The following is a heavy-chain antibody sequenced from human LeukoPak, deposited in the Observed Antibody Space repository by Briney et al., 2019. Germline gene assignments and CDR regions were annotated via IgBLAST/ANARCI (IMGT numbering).Heavy chain of an antibody. CDR2: ISSSSSYI. D-gene: IGHD6-6*01. V-gene: IGHV3-21*01. CDR1: GFTFSDYY. Sequence: PGGSLRLSCAASGFTFSDYYMSWVRQAPGKGLEWVSSISSSSSYIYYADSVKGRFTISRDNAKNSLYLQMNSLRAEDTAVYYCARDLLEYSSPTGYYYYMDVWGKGTTVTVSS. CDR3: ARDLLEYSSPTGYYYYMDV. J-gene: IGHJ6*03.